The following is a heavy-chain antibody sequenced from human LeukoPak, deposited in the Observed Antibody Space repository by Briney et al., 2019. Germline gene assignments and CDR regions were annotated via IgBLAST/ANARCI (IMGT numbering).Heavy chain of an antibody. D-gene: IGHD3-10*01. CDR2: FDPEDGET. V-gene: IGHV1-24*01. CDR3: ATDGPRATMVRRRRAGSFGYGMDV. Sequence: ASVKVSFKVSGYTLTELSMHWVRQAPGKGREWMGGFDPEDGETIYAQKFQGRVTMTEDTSTDTAYMELSSLRSEDTAVYYCATDGPRATMVRRRRAGSFGYGMDVWGKGTTVTVSS. J-gene: IGHJ6*04. CDR1: GYTLTELS.